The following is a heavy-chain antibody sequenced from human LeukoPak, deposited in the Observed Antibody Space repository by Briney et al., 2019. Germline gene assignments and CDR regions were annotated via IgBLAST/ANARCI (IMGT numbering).Heavy chain of an antibody. V-gene: IGHV3-30*02. J-gene: IGHJ4*02. CDR2: IRYDGSSK. CDR3: ARDSNWNNGGFDY. Sequence: PGGSLRLSCAASRFTFSNYGMHWVRQAPGKWLEWVAFIRYDGSSKYYADSVKGRFTISRDNVKNTLHLQMSSLRAEDTAVYYCARDSNWNNGGFDYWGQGTLVTVSA. D-gene: IGHD1/OR15-1a*01. CDR1: RFTFSNYG.